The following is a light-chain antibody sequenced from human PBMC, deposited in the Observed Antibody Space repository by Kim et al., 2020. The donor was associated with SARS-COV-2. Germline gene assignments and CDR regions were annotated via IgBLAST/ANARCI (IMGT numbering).Light chain of an antibody. CDR1: QSVTSSY. Sequence: SPGERATLSCRASQSVTSSYLAWYQQKPGQAPRLLIFGATSRATGIPDRFRGSGSGTDFTLTISRLEPEDFATYYCQQYDRPPWTFGQGTKVEIK. V-gene: IGKV3-20*01. CDR3: QQYDRPPWT. CDR2: GAT. J-gene: IGKJ1*01.